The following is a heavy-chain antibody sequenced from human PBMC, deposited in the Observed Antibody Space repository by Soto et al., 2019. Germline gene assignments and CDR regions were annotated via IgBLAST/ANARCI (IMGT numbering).Heavy chain of an antibody. Sequence: SGPTLVNPTQTLTLTCTFSGFSLSTSGMCVSWIRQPPGKALEWLARIDWDDDKYYSTSLKTRLTISKDTSKNQVVLTMTNMDPVDTATYYCARIRRDGYYFDYWGQGTLVTVSS. D-gene: IGHD5-12*01. CDR1: GFSLSTSGMC. J-gene: IGHJ4*02. CDR2: IDWDDDK. V-gene: IGHV2-70*11. CDR3: ARIRRDGYYFDY.